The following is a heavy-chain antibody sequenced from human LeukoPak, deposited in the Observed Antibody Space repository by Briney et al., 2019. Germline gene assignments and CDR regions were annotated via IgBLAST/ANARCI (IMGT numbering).Heavy chain of an antibody. Sequence: GSLRLSXTASGFAFSDYWMSWIRQAPGKGLEWLANINQDGSQTSYVDSVRGRFTVSRDNAKNSLYLQMNSLRADDTAVYYCARDSSPRYSGYDWVYWGRGTLVTVSS. CDR2: INQDGSQT. CDR1: GFAFSDYW. V-gene: IGHV3-7*01. J-gene: IGHJ4*02. D-gene: IGHD5-12*01. CDR3: ARDSSPRYSGYDWVY.